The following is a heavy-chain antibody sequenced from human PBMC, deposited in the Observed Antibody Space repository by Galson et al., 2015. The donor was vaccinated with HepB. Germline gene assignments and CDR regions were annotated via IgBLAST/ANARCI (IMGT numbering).Heavy chain of an antibody. D-gene: IGHD1-1*01. CDR1: GFSFSTYN. Sequence: SLRLSCAASGFSFSTYNMNWVRQAPGKGLEWVSHISSSSRFIYYGDSVRGRFTISRDNAKNSLYLQMSSLRAEDTAVYYCARVDLRQPVPGQRWTHNGMDVWGQGTTVTVSS. CDR3: ARVDLRQPVPGQRWTHNGMDV. V-gene: IGHV3-21*01. J-gene: IGHJ6*02. CDR2: ISSSSRFI.